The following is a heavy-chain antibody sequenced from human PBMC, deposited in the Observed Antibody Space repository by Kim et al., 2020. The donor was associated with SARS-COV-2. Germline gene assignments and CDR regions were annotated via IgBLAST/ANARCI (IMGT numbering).Heavy chain of an antibody. D-gene: IGHD3-10*01. CDR2: INHSGST. J-gene: IGHJ4*02. CDR1: GGSFSGYY. CDR3: VRDIDMVRGVPLGY. Sequence: SETLSLTCAVYGGSFSGYYWSWIRQPPGKGLEWIGEINHSGSTNYNPSLKSRVTISVDTSKNQFSLKLSSVTAADTAVYYCVRDIDMVRGVPLGYWGQGTLVTVSS. V-gene: IGHV4-34*01.